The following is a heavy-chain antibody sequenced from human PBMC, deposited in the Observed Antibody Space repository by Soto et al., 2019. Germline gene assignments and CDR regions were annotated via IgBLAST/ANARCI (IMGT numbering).Heavy chain of an antibody. CDR2: IEQDGTEK. CDR1: GFTFSSYR. CDR3: ARDQSMIDWFDP. J-gene: IGHJ5*02. D-gene: IGHD2-21*01. Sequence: EVQLVESGGGLVQAGGSLRLSCAASGFTFSSYRMSWVRQAPGKGLEWVAKIEQDGTEKHYVDSVKGRFIISRDNAKKSLYLQMNSLRAEDTAVYYCARDQSMIDWFDPWGQGTLVTVSS. V-gene: IGHV3-7*04.